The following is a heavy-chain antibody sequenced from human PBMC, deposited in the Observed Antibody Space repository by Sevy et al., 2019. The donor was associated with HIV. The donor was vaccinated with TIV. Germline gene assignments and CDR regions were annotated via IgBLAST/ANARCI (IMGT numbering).Heavy chain of an antibody. V-gene: IGHV1-24*01. J-gene: IGHJ4*02. CDR1: VYTLTKLS. CDR3: ATTKDYYENSGCPFDY. Sequence: ASVKVSCKVSVYTLTKLSMHWVRQAPGKGLEWMGSFDPEDGETLYAQKAQGRGIMTEDTSTYTAYMEGNSLRSEDTAVYYCATTKDYYENSGCPFDYWGQGTLVTVSS. CDR2: FDPEDGET. D-gene: IGHD3-22*01.